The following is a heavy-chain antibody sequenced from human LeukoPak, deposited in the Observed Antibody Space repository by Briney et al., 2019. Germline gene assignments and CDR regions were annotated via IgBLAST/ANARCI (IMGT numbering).Heavy chain of an antibody. J-gene: IGHJ4*02. CDR2: ISSSSSYI. Sequence: GGSLRLSRAASGFTFSSYSMNWVRQAPGKGLEWVSSISSSSSYIYYADSVKGRFTISRDNAKISLYLQMDSLRAEDTAVYYCARDAGLLQGVIDYWGQGTLVTVSS. V-gene: IGHV3-21*01. CDR1: GFTFSSYS. CDR3: ARDAGLLQGVIDY. D-gene: IGHD3-16*01.